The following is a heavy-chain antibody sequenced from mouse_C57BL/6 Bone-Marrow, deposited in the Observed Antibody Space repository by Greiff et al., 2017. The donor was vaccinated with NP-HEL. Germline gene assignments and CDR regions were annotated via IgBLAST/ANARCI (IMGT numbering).Heavy chain of an antibody. CDR3: GREGNYDYDKGYFDV. J-gene: IGHJ1*03. CDR2: IYPGDGDT. CDR1: GYAFSSYW. D-gene: IGHD2-4*01. Sequence: QVQLQQSGAELVKPGASVKISCKASGYAFSSYWMNWVKQRPGKGLEWIGQIYPGDGDTNYNGKFKGKATLTADKSSSTAYMQLSSLTSEDSAVFFFGREGNYDYDKGYFDVWGTGTTVTVSS. V-gene: IGHV1-80*01.